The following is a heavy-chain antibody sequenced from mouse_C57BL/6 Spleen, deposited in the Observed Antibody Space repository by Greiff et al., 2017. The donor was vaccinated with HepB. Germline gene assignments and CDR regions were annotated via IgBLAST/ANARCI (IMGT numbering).Heavy chain of an antibody. Sequence: VQLQQSGPELVKPGASVKIPCKASGYTFTDYNMDWVKQSHGKSLEWIGDINPNNGGTIYNQKFKGKATLTVDKSSSTAYMELRSLTSEDTAVYYCARGRFGNPFDYWGQGTTLTVSS. CDR1: GYTFTDYN. V-gene: IGHV1-18*01. J-gene: IGHJ2*01. D-gene: IGHD2-1*01. CDR3: ARGRFGNPFDY. CDR2: INPNNGGT.